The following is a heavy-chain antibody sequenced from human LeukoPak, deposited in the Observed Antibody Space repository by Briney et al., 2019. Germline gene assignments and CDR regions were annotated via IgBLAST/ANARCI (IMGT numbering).Heavy chain of an antibody. CDR2: IIGNSVST. CDR1: GFTFRNSA. D-gene: IGHD5-24*01. CDR3: AKGRRDGYNYPFFDS. J-gene: IGHJ4*02. Sequence: PGRSLRLSCAASGFTFRNSAMSWVRQAPGKGLEWVSNIIGNSVSTYYADFVKGRFTISRDNSNNTLFLQMNSLSADDTAIYFCAKGRRDGYNYPFFDSWGQDAWVVVSS. V-gene: IGHV3-23*01.